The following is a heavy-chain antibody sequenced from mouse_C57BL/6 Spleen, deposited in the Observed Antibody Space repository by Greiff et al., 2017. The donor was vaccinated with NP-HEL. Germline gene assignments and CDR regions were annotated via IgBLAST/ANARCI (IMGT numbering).Heavy chain of an antibody. V-gene: IGHV1-42*01. D-gene: IGHD2-1*01. CDR3: ARYYGNYHWYFDV. CDR2: INPSTGGT. Sequence: VQLKESGPELVKPGASVKISCKASGYSFTGYYMNWVKQSPEKSLEWIGEINPSTGGTTYNQKFKAKATLTVDKSSSTAYMQLKSLTSEDSAVYYCARYYGNYHWYFDVWGTGTTVTVSS. CDR1: GYSFTGYY. J-gene: IGHJ1*03.